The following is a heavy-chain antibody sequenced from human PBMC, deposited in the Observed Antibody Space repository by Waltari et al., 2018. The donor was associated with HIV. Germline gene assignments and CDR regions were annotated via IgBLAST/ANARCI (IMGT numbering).Heavy chain of an antibody. J-gene: IGHJ3*02. CDR2: IYYSGST. Sequence: QVQLQESGPGLVKPSQTLSLTCTVSGGSISSGGYYWSWIRQHPGKGLEWIGYIYYSGSTYYNPSLKSRVTISVDTSKNQFSLKLSSVTAADTAVYYCARAHRITFGGVIALNAFDIWGQGTMVTVSS. CDR3: ARAHRITFGGVIALNAFDI. D-gene: IGHD3-16*02. V-gene: IGHV4-31*03. CDR1: GGSISSGGYY.